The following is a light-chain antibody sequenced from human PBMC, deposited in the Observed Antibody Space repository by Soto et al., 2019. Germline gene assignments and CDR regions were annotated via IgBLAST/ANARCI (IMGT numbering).Light chain of an antibody. CDR2: AAS. CDR1: QDISGW. V-gene: IGKV1-12*01. J-gene: IGKJ5*01. Sequence: DIQMTQSPSSVSASVGDRVTITCRASQDISGWLAWYQQKPGRAPKLLIYAASSLQSGVPTRFAGHGSGTSFTLTITSLQPEDFATCYCLQADTFPLTVRQGTRLEI. CDR3: LQADTFPLT.